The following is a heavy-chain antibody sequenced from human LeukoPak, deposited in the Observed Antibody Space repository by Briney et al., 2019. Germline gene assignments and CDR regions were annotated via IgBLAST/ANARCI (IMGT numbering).Heavy chain of an antibody. D-gene: IGHD1-20*01. CDR2: INHSGST. CDR1: GGSFSGYY. CDR3: ARERESSSNWNDTTQ. J-gene: IGHJ4*02. V-gene: IGHV4-34*01. Sequence: SETLSLTCAVYGGSFSGYYWSWIRQPPGKGLEWIGEINHSGSTNYNPSLKSRVTISVDTSKNQFSLKLSSVTAADTAVYYCARERESSSNWNDTTQWGQGTLVTVSS.